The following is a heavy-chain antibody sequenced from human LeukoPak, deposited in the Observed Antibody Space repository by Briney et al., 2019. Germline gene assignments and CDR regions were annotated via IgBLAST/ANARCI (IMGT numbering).Heavy chain of an antibody. D-gene: IGHD3-3*01. CDR3: ARSYYAYYDFWNGSEYNWFDP. J-gene: IGHJ5*02. V-gene: IGHV4-31*03. CDR2: IYYSGST. CDR1: GGSISSGGYY. Sequence: SETLSLTCTVSGGSISSGGYYWSWIRQHPGKGLEWIGYIYYSGSTYYNPSLKSRVTISVDTSKNQFSLKLSSVTAADTAVYYCARSYYAYYDFWNGSEYNWFDPWGQGTLVTVSS.